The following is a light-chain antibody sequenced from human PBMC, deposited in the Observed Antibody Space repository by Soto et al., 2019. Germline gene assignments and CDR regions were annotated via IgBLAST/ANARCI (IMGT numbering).Light chain of an antibody. CDR3: QQSYSAPPWT. CDR1: DNIATY. J-gene: IGKJ1*01. CDR2: AAS. Sequence: DIQTTQSPSSLSASVGDRVTITCRTSDNIATYLNWYQQKPGQVPKLLIVAASRLQSGVPTRFSGSGSGTDFTLTINDLQPEDFATYYCQQSYSAPPWTFGQGTKVDIK. V-gene: IGKV1-39*01.